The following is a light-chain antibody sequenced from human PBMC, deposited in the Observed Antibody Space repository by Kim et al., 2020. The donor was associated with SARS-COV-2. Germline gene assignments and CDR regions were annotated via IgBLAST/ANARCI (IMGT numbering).Light chain of an antibody. CDR3: QQYNGYPLT. J-gene: IGKJ2*01. CDR2: KAS. Sequence: DIQMTQSPSTLSASVGDRVTITCRASQSLSSWLAWYQQKPGKAPKLLIYKASSLESGVPSRFSGSGSGTEFTLTISRLQPDDFATYYCQQYNGYPLTFGQGSKLEI. V-gene: IGKV1-5*03. CDR1: QSLSSW.